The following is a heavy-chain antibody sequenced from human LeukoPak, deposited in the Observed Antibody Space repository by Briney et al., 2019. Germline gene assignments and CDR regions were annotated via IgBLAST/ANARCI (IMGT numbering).Heavy chain of an antibody. Sequence: SETLSLTCAVYGGSFSGYYWSWIRQPAGKGLEWIGRIYTSGSTNYNPSLKSRVTMSVDTSKNQFSLKLSSVTAADTAVYYCARDSGHYGIGLWGQGTLVTVSS. V-gene: IGHV4-4*07. J-gene: IGHJ4*02. CDR2: IYTSGST. CDR3: ARDSGHYGIGL. CDR1: GGSFSGYY. D-gene: IGHD4-17*01.